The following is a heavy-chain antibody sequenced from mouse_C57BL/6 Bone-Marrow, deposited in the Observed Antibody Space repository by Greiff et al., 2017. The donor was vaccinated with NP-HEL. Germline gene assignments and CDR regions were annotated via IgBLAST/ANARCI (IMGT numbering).Heavy chain of an antibody. Sequence: EVQRVESGGGLVQPGGSLSLSCAASGFTFTDYYMSWVRQPPGKALEWLGFIRNKVNGYTTEYSASVKGRFTISRDNSQSILSLQMNALRAEDSATYYCARSIYYDYADDPFYAMGYWGQGTSVTVAS. CDR2: IRNKVNGYTT. V-gene: IGHV7-3*01. CDR3: ARSIYYDYADDPFYAMGY. J-gene: IGHJ4*01. CDR1: GFTFTDYY. D-gene: IGHD2-4*01.